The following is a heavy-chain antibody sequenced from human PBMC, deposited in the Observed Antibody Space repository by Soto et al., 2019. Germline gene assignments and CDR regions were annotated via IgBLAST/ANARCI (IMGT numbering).Heavy chain of an antibody. CDR3: TTDSSGLDSMDV. Sequence: GGSLRLSCAASGFTFSNAWMNWVRQAPGKGLEWVGRIKSKTDGGTTDYAAPVKGRFTISRDDSKNTLYLQMNSLRTEDTAVYYCTTDSSGLDSMDVWGQGTTVTVSS. D-gene: IGHD6-19*01. V-gene: IGHV3-15*07. CDR1: GFTFSNAW. J-gene: IGHJ6*02. CDR2: IKSKTDGGTT.